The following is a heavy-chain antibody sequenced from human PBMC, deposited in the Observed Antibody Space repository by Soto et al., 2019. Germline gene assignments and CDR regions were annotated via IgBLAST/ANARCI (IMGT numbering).Heavy chain of an antibody. J-gene: IGHJ4*02. Sequence: ASVKPSCKASGFTFRDYGFSWVRQAPGRGLEWMGWISAFNGETNYTQKSEGRVAVTTDAATTTAYMELRSLTVDDTAVYYCVRDQQWLLPVPLNFDYWGQGTVLTVSS. CDR1: GFTFRDYG. V-gene: IGHV1-18*01. CDR2: ISAFNGET. D-gene: IGHD6-19*01. CDR3: VRDQQWLLPVPLNFDY.